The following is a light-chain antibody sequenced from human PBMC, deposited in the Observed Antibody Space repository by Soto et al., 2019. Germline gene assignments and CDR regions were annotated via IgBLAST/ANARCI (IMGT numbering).Light chain of an antibody. CDR3: QQYNSYST. Sequence: IQLTQSPSSLSASAGDSVTITCRASQTISSWLAWYQQKPGKAPKLLIYKASTLKSGVPSRFSGSGSGTEFTLTISSLQPDDFATYYCQQYNSYSTFGQGTKVDIK. J-gene: IGKJ1*01. V-gene: IGKV1-5*03. CDR1: QTISSW. CDR2: KAS.